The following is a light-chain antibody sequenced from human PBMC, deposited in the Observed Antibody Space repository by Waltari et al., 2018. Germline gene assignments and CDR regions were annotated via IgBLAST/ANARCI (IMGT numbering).Light chain of an antibody. CDR2: WAP. Sequence: DIVMTQSPDALVVSLGERATINCKASQSIIYSSPNRNYLAWYQHNPGQPPKLLIRWAPTRESGVPDRFSGSGSGTDFTLTITGLQADDVAVYYCQQYLSTPFTTFGGGTKVGIK. CDR3: QQYLSTPFTT. V-gene: IGKV4-1*01. J-gene: IGKJ4*01. CDR1: QSIIYSSPNRNY.